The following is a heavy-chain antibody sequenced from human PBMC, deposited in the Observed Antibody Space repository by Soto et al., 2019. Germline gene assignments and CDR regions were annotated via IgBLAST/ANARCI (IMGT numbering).Heavy chain of an antibody. CDR3: ARGWWEREGYVMDV. CDR2: IYSSGST. J-gene: IGHJ6*02. CDR1: SDSVSSSSYT. D-gene: IGHD1-26*01. V-gene: IGHV4-39*07. Sequence: SETLSLTCTVSSDSVSSSSYTWGWIRQPPGKGPEWIGSIYSSGSTYYNPSLNSRVTISDDTSTNQIFLTLTSVTAADTAVYYCARGWWEREGYVMDVWGQGTTVTVSS.